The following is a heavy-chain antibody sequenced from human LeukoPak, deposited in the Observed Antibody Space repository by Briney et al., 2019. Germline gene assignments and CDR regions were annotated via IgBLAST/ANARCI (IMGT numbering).Heavy chain of an antibody. D-gene: IGHD2-15*01. Sequence: GASVKVSCKASGYTFTSYFMHWVRQAPGQGPEWMGIINPSGGSTSYAQKFQGRVTMTRDTSTSAVYMELSSLRSEDTAVYYCARVGGDCSGGSCYLFWFDPWGQGTLVTVSS. CDR1: GYTFTSYF. V-gene: IGHV1-46*01. J-gene: IGHJ5*02. CDR3: ARVGGDCSGGSCYLFWFDP. CDR2: INPSGGST.